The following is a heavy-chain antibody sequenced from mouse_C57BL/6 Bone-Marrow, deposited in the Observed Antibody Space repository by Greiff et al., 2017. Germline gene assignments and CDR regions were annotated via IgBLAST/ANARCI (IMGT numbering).Heavy chain of an antibody. D-gene: IGHD2-2*01. V-gene: IGHV1-81*01. J-gene: IGHJ4*01. CDR2: IYPRSGNT. Sequence: QVQLQQSGAELARPGASVKLSCKASGYTFTSYGISWVKQRTGQGLEWIGEIYPRSGNTYYNEKFKGKATLTADKSSSTAYMELRSLSSEDSAVYFCARPLWLRRLDYWGQGTSVTVSS. CDR1: GYTFTSYG. CDR3: ARPLWLRRLDY.